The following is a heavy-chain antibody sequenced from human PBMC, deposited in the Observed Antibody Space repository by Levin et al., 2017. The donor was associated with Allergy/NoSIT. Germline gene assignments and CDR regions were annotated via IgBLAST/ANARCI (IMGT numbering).Heavy chain of an antibody. V-gene: IGHV4-34*01. Sequence: NSSETLSLTCAVYGGSFSGYYWSWIRQPPGKGLEWIGEINHSGSTNYNPSLKSRVTISVDTSKNQFSLKLSSVTAADTAVYYCARGGSSSWYGEDYYYYYMDVWGKGTTVTVSS. D-gene: IGHD6-13*01. CDR3: ARGGSSSWYGEDYYYYYMDV. J-gene: IGHJ6*03. CDR1: GGSFSGYY. CDR2: INHSGST.